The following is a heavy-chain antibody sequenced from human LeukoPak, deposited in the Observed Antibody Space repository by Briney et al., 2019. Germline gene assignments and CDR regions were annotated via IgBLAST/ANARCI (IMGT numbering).Heavy chain of an antibody. V-gene: IGHV3-48*02. J-gene: IGHJ5*02. D-gene: IGHD3-22*01. CDR3: ASRSFYYDSSGYYSRWFDP. CDR2: ISSSSSTI. CDR1: GFTFSSYS. Sequence: GGSLRLFCAASGFTFSSYSMNWVRQAPGRGLEWVSYISSSSSTIYYADSVKGRFTISRDNAKNSLYLQMNSLRDEDTAVYYCASRSFYYDSSGYYSRWFDPWGQGTLVTVSS.